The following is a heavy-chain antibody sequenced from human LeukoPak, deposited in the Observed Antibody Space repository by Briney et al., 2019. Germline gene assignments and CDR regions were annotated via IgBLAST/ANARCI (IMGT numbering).Heavy chain of an antibody. CDR2: IYPGDSDT. CDR3: ARRQFLGSGWSDWYFDY. Sequence: GESLKISCKGSGYSFSSYWIGWVRQMPGKGLEWMWIIYPGDSDTRYSPSFQGQVTFSADKSISTAYLQWSSLKASDTAMYYCARRQFLGSGWSDWYFDYWGQGTLVTVSS. CDR1: GYSFSSYW. D-gene: IGHD6-19*01. J-gene: IGHJ4*02. V-gene: IGHV5-51*01.